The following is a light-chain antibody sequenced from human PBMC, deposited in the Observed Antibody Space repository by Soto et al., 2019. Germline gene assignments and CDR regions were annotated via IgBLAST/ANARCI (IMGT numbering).Light chain of an antibody. CDR1: SSDFGVYNY. J-gene: IGLJ2*01. V-gene: IGLV2-14*01. Sequence: QSALTQPASVFGSPGQSITSSCTGISSDFGVYNYVSWYQQHPCKAPKLMIYDVSNRPSGVSNRFSCSKSGNTASLTISGLQAEDEADYYCCSYTSSSTVVFGGGTKGTVL. CDR3: CSYTSSSTVV. CDR2: DVS.